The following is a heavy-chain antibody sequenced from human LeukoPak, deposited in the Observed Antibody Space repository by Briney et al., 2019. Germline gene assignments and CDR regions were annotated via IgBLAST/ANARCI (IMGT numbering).Heavy chain of an antibody. CDR2: IRGSGGST. CDR3: AKESFGGRHSGFDD. D-gene: IGHD1-26*01. Sequence: GGSLRLSCAASGFTFSDYAMSWVRQAPGRGLEWVSGIRGSGGSTYYADSVEGRFTISRDNSKNMLYLQMNGLRAEDTAVYLCAKESFGGRHSGFDDWGQGTLVTVSS. CDR1: GFTFSDYA. J-gene: IGHJ4*02. V-gene: IGHV3-23*01.